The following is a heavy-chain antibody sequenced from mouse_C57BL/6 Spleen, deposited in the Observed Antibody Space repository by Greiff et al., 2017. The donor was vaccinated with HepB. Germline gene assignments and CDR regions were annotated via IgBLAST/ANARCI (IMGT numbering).Heavy chain of an antibody. CDR2: ISDGGSYT. V-gene: IGHV5-4*01. J-gene: IGHJ1*03. Sequence: EVQLVESGGGLVKPGGSLKLSCAASGFTFSSYAMSWVRQTPEKRLEWVATISDGGSYTYYPDNVKGRFTISRDNAKNNLYLQMSHLKSEDTAMYYCARDHDGYYVWYFEVWGTGTTVTVSS. CDR1: GFTFSSYA. CDR3: ARDHDGYYVWYFEV. D-gene: IGHD2-3*01.